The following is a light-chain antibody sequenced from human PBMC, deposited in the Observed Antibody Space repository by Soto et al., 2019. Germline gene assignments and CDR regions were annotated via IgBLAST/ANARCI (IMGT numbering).Light chain of an antibody. J-gene: IGLJ2*01. CDR3: SSYAGSNNVI. Sequence: QSALTQPPSASGSPGQSVTISCTGTSSDVGGYNYVSWYQQHPGTAPKLMIYEVSERPSGVPDRFSGSKSGNTASLTVSGLQAEDEAYYYCSSYAGSNNVIFGGGTKLTVL. V-gene: IGLV2-8*01. CDR1: SSDVGGYNY. CDR2: EVS.